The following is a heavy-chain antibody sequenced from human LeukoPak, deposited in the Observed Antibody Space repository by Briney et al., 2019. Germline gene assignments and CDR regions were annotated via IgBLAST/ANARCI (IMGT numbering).Heavy chain of an antibody. CDR1: GGSISSSSYY. CDR2: IYYNGGT. J-gene: IGHJ4*02. V-gene: IGHV4-39*02. Sequence: SETLSLTCTVSGGSISSSSYYWAWIRQPPGKGLEWIGSIYYNGGTYYNPSLKSRLTISVDTSKNHFSLKLTSVTAADTAVYYCARVGYSYGYGVYYFDYWGQGTLVTVSS. D-gene: IGHD5-18*01. CDR3: ARVGYSYGYGVYYFDY.